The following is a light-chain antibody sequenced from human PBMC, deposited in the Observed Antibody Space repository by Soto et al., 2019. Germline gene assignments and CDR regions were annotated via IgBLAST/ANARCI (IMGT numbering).Light chain of an antibody. V-gene: IGKV3-20*01. Sequence: EIVLTQSPGTLSLSPGERATLSCRASQSLSSTYLAWYQQKPGQAPRLLIYGASSRATGIPDRFIGSGSATDFTITISRLETDDVAVYHCQQYGNSPPTFGGGTKVEI. CDR3: QQYGNSPPT. CDR2: GAS. CDR1: QSLSSTY. J-gene: IGKJ4*01.